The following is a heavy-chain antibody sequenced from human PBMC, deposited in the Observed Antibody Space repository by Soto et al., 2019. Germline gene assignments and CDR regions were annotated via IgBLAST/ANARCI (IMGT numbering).Heavy chain of an antibody. J-gene: IGHJ4*02. D-gene: IGHD3-3*01. CDR3: AHRVLRAVFGLVTTTAIYFDF. V-gene: IGHV2-5*02. CDR1: GFSLTTSGVG. CDR2: IYWDDDK. Sequence: QITLNESGPTVVKPTETLTLTCTFSGFSLTTSGVGVGWVRQSPGKAPEWLAFIYWDDDKRYSTSLKSRLTLTKDTSKNQVVLKMANVDPADTATYYCAHRVLRAVFGLVTTTAIYFDFWGQGTPVVVSS.